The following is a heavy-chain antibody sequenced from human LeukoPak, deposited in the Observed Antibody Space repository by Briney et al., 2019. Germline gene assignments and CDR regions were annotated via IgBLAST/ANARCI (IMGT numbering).Heavy chain of an antibody. CDR2: IYYSGST. D-gene: IGHD6-13*01. V-gene: IGHV4-59*01. Sequence: PSETLSLTCTVSGGSISSYYWSWIRQPPGKGLEWIGYIYYSGSTNYNPSLKSRVTISVDTSKNQFSLKLSSVTAADTAVYYCAREGIAAGGLDYWGQGTLVTVSS. CDR3: AREGIAAGGLDY. CDR1: GGSISSYY. J-gene: IGHJ4*02.